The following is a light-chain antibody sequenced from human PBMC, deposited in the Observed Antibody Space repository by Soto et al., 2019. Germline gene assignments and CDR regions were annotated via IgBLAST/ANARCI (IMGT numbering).Light chain of an antibody. Sequence: MTQSPATMSVSAGDRATLTCRASQPIAIYVAWYQQKPGEAPKLLIYAASTRYGDVPSGFSGSGSGTEFALTIASLHAEDFATYYCQQYHICPYTFGQGTKVDIK. J-gene: IGKJ2*01. CDR3: QQYHICPYT. V-gene: IGKV3-15*01. CDR1: QPIAIY. CDR2: AAS.